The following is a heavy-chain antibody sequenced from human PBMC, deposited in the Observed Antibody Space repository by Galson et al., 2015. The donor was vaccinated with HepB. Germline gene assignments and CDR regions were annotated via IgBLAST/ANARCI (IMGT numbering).Heavy chain of an antibody. CDR3: AKDLETTYCSSTSCHIPYYYYGMDV. J-gene: IGHJ6*02. CDR1: GFTFSSYG. D-gene: IGHD2-2*02. Sequence: SLRLSCAASGFTFSSYGMHWVRQAPGKGLEWVAVISYDGSNKYYADSVKGRFTISKDNSKNTLYLQMNSLRAEDTAVYYCAKDLETTYCSSTSCHIPYYYYGMDVWGQGTTVTVSS. CDR2: ISYDGSNK. V-gene: IGHV3-30*18.